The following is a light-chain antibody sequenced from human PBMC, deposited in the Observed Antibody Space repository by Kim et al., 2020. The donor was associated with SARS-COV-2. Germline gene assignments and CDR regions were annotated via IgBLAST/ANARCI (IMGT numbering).Light chain of an antibody. CDR2: WAS. J-gene: IGKJ4*01. V-gene: IGKV4-1*01. CDR3: QQYSSTPLT. CDR1: QSVLYSSNNKNY. Sequence: DIVMTQSPDSLAVSLGERATINFKSSQSVLYSSNNKNYLAWYQQKPGQPPKLLIYWASTRESGVPDRFSGSGSGTDFTLTISSLQAEDVAVYYCQQYSSTPLTFGGGTKVDIK.